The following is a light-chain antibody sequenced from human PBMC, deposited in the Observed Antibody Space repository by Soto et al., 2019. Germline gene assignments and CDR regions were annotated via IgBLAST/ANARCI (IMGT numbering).Light chain of an antibody. Sequence: DVVMTQSPLSLPVTLGQPASIFCRSTQGLVYIDGNTYLNWFHQRPGQSPRRLIYKVSNRDSGVPDRFSGSGSGTDFTLTISRVEAEDVGVYYCMQGTHWPWTFGQGTKVEF. V-gene: IGKV2-30*01. CDR3: MQGTHWPWT. J-gene: IGKJ1*01. CDR2: KVS. CDR1: QGLVYIDGNTY.